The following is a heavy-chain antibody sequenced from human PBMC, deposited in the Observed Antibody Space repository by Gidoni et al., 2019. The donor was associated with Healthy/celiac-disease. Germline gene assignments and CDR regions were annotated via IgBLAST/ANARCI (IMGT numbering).Heavy chain of an antibody. V-gene: IGHV3-30*04. Sequence: QVQLVESGGGVVQPGRSLRLSCAASGFTFSSYAMHWVRQAPGKGLEWVAVISYDGSNKYYADSVKGRFTISRDNSKNTLYLQMNSLRAEDTAVYYCASGYSYGYTAFDIWGQGTMVTVSS. D-gene: IGHD5-18*01. CDR2: ISYDGSNK. CDR3: ASGYSYGYTAFDI. J-gene: IGHJ3*02. CDR1: GFTFSSYA.